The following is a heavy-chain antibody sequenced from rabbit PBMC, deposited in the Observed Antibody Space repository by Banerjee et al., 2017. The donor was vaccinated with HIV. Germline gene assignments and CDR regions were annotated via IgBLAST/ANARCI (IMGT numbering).Heavy chain of an antibody. Sequence: QEQLEESGGDLVKPEGSLTLTCTASGFTLSSYWMCWVRQAPGKGLEWIGCIYTGDGSTYYASWAKGRFTISKTSSTTVTLQMTSLTAADTATYFCARDPAGNDGYSYATNLWGPDTLVTVS. CDR3: ARDPAGNDGYSYATNL. D-gene: IGHD6-1*01. J-gene: IGHJ4*01. CDR2: IYTGDGST. CDR1: GFTLSSYW. V-gene: IGHV1S45*01.